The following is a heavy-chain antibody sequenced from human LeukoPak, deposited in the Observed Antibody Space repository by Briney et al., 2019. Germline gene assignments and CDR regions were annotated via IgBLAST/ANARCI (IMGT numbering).Heavy chain of an antibody. CDR3: ARGLRVAGTINWFDP. CDR2: INHSGST. Sequence: RTSETLSLTCAVYGGSFSGYYWSWIRQPPGKGLEWIGEINHSGSTNYNPSLKSRVTISVDTSKNQFSLKLSSVTAADTAVYYCARGLRVAGTINWFDPWGQGTLVTVSS. V-gene: IGHV4-34*01. CDR1: GGSFSGYY. J-gene: IGHJ5*02. D-gene: IGHD6-19*01.